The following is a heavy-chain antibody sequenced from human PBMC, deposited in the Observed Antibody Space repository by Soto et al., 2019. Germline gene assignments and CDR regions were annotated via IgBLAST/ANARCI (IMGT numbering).Heavy chain of an antibody. D-gene: IGHD6-19*01. J-gene: IGHJ1*01. CDR3: TREAGWQWMVPYD. CDR1: GYTFTSYG. V-gene: IGHV1-18*01. Sequence: QVQLVQSGTEVKKPGASVNVSCKAFGYTFTSYGFSWVRQVPGQGLEWLGWISAFNGDTHYSQTMKGRLTVTTDTATTSVHMELTSPTSAETAVYYCTREAGWQWMVPYDWGQGTLVTVS. CDR2: ISAFNGDT.